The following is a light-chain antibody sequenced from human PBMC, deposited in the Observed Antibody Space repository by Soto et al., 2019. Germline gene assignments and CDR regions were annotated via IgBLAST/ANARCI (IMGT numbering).Light chain of an antibody. Sequence: DVVVTQSPLSLPVTLGQPASISCRSSQSLVSSDGNTYLNWFQQRPGQSPRRLFYKVSTRDSGVPDRLSGSGSGTVFTLKISRVEAEDVGVYYCMQGTHWPYTFGQGTKLEIK. CDR3: MQGTHWPYT. CDR2: KVS. CDR1: QSLVSSDGNTY. J-gene: IGKJ2*01. V-gene: IGKV2-30*01.